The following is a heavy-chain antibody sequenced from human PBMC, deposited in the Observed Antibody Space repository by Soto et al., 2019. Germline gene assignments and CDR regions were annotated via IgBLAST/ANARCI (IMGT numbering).Heavy chain of an antibody. D-gene: IGHD2-15*01. CDR3: ARDGGLIAATNGMEV. V-gene: IGHV3-48*02. J-gene: IGHJ6*02. CDR1: GFSFSRYN. Sequence: VSLRLSCEASGFSFSRYNMNWVRQSPGKGLEWVAYISSSGVTKYYADSVKGRFTISRENANNSLSLQVDSLRDEDTAVYYCARDGGLIAATNGMEVWGQGTTVTVSS. CDR2: ISSSGVTK.